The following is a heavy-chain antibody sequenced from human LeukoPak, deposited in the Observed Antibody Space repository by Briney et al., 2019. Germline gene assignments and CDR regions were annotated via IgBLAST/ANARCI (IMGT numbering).Heavy chain of an antibody. V-gene: IGHV3-11*04. CDR1: GFTFSDHY. CDR2: ISTSGTTM. Sequence: PGGSLRLSCAASGFTFSDHYMSWIRLAPGKGLEWVSSISTSGTTMYYADSVKGRFTISRDNSKNTLYLQMNSLRAEDTAVYYCARDRGDGYNYFDYWGQGTLVTVSS. J-gene: IGHJ4*02. D-gene: IGHD5-24*01. CDR3: ARDRGDGYNYFDY.